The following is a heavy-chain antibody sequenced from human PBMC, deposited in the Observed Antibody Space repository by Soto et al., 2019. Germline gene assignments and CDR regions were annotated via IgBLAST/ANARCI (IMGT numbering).Heavy chain of an antibody. Sequence: SVKVSCKASGGTFSSYAISWVRQAPGQGLEWMGGIIPIFGTANYAQKFQGRVTITADVSTSTAYMELSSLRSEDTAVYYCARGAQITTFGVVYYYYGMDVWGQGTTVTVSS. D-gene: IGHD3-3*01. J-gene: IGHJ6*02. CDR1: GGTFSSYA. CDR3: ARGAQITTFGVVYYYYGMDV. CDR2: IIPIFGTA. V-gene: IGHV1-69*13.